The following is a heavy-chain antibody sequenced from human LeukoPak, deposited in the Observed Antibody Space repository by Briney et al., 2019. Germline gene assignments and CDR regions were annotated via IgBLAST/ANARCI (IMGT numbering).Heavy chain of an antibody. D-gene: IGHD6-13*01. CDR3: ARDRLAAAGTTGFDY. CDR2: IYYSGST. CDR1: GGSISSYY. V-gene: IGHV4-59*01. J-gene: IGHJ4*02. Sequence: SETLSLTCTVSGGSISSYYWSWIRQPPGKGLEWIGYIYYSGSTNYNPSLKSRVTISVDTSKNQFSLKLSSVTAADTAVYYCARDRLAAAGTTGFDYWGQGTLVTVSS.